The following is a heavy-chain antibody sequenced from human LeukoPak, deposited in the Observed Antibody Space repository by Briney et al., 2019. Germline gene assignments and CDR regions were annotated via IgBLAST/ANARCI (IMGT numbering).Heavy chain of an antibody. Sequence: PGGSLRLSCAGSGFTLNNSWMHWVRHAPGKGLVWVSRINSDGTRSYADSVKGRFTISRDNAKNTLFLQTNSLRVEDTAVYFCASPRSGDRGGYHDPCDIWGQGTMVTVSS. CDR1: GFTLNNSW. D-gene: IGHD3-22*01. V-gene: IGHV3-74*01. CDR2: INSDGTR. J-gene: IGHJ3*02. CDR3: ASPRSGDRGGYHDPCDI.